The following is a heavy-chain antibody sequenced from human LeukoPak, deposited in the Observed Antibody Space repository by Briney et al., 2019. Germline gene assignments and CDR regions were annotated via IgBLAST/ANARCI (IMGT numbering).Heavy chain of an antibody. CDR3: ARVRSAYYYYGMDV. V-gene: IGHV3-33*01. CDR2: IWYDGSNK. D-gene: IGHD1-26*01. Sequence: GGSLRLSCAASGFTFSSYGMHWVRQAPGKGLEWVAVIWYDGSNKYYADSVKGRFTISRDNSKNTLYLQMNSLRAEDAAVYYCARVRSAYYYYGMDVWGQGTTVTVSS. CDR1: GFTFSSYG. J-gene: IGHJ6*02.